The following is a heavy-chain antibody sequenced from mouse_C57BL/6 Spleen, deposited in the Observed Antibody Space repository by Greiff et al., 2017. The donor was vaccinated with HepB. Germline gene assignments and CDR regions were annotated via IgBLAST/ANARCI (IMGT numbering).Heavy chain of an antibody. CDR3: ARGTTVVARRTDWYFDV. J-gene: IGHJ1*03. CDR2: ISSGSSTI. V-gene: IGHV5-17*01. D-gene: IGHD1-1*01. Sequence: EVQLVESGGGLVKPGGSLKLSCAASGFTFSDYGMHWVRQAPEKGLEWVAYISSGSSTIYYADTVKGRFTISRDNAKNTLFLQMTSLRSEDTAMYYCARGTTVVARRTDWYFDVWGTGTTVTVSS. CDR1: GFTFSDYG.